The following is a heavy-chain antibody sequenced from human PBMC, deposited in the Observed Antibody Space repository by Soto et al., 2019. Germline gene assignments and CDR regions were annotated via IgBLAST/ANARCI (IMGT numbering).Heavy chain of an antibody. Sequence: LSLTCAVYGGSFSGYYWSWIRQPPGKGLEWIGEINHSGSTNYNPSLKSRVTISVDTSKNQFSLKLSSVTAADTAVYYCARESGSYYQRGYFDYWGQGTLVTVSS. CDR2: INHSGST. CDR1: GGSFSGYY. V-gene: IGHV4-34*01. CDR3: ARESGSYYQRGYFDY. J-gene: IGHJ4*02. D-gene: IGHD1-26*01.